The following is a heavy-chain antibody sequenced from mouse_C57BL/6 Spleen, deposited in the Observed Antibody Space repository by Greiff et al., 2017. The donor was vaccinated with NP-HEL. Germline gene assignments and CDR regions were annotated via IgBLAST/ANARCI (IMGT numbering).Heavy chain of an antibody. V-gene: IGHV5-6*02. Sequence: DVMLVESGGDLVKPGGSLKLSCAASGFTFSSYGMSWVRQTPDKRLEWVATISSGGSYTYYPDSVKGRFTISRDNAKNTLYLQMSSLKSEDTAMYYCARYSNYYFDYWGQGTTLTVSS. CDR2: ISSGGSYT. CDR3: ARYSNYYFDY. J-gene: IGHJ2*01. D-gene: IGHD2-5*01. CDR1: GFTFSSYG.